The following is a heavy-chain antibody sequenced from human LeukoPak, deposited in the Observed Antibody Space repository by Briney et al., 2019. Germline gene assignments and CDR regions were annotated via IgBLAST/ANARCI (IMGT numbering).Heavy chain of an antibody. CDR2: ISSSSSYI. CDR3: AKSLASPALLWFGDRASDVNYYGMDV. Sequence: PGGSLRLSCAASGFTFSSYSMNWVRQAPGKGLEWVSSISSSSSYIYYADSVKGRFTISRDNSKNTLYLQMNSLRAEDTAVYYCAKSLASPALLWFGDRASDVNYYGMDVWGQGTTVTVSS. V-gene: IGHV3-21*01. CDR1: GFTFSSYS. J-gene: IGHJ6*02. D-gene: IGHD3-10*01.